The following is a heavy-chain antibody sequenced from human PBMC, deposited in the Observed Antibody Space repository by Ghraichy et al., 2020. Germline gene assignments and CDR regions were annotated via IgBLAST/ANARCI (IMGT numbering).Heavy chain of an antibody. V-gene: IGHV4-34*01. CDR2: INHSGST. Sequence: SETLSLTCAVYGGSFSGYYWSWIRQPPGKGLEWIGEINHSGSTNYNPSLKSRVTISVDTSKNQFSLKLSSVTAADTAVYYCACFSYGYTPRDYWGQGTLVTVSS. CDR1: GGSFSGYY. J-gene: IGHJ4*02. D-gene: IGHD5-18*01. CDR3: ACFSYGYTPRDY.